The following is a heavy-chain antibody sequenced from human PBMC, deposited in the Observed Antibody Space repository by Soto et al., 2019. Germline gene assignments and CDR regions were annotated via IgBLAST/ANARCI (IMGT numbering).Heavy chain of an antibody. D-gene: IGHD2-15*01. CDR3: ARETRMTAFYM. Sequence: ASVKVSCKASGYTFTDYFLHWVRQAPGQGLEWMGWVNPNSGATSYAQKFKDWVTMTRDTSINTAYMELRRLRSDDTALYFCARETRMTAFYMWGQGTMVTVSS. J-gene: IGHJ3*02. V-gene: IGHV1-2*04. CDR2: VNPNSGAT. CDR1: GYTFTDYF.